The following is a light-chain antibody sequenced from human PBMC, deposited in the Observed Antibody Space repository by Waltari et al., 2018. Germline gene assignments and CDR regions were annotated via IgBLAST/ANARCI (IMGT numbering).Light chain of an antibody. CDR2: WAS. CDR3: QQYYCTPLT. J-gene: IGKJ4*01. V-gene: IGKV4-1*01. CDR1: QSVLYSSNNKKY. Sequence: DIVMTQSPDSLAVSLGERATINCKSSQSVLYSSNNKKYLAWYQQKPGQPPKLLIYWASTRESGVPYRFSGSGSGTDFTLTISSLQAEDVAVYYCQQYYCTPLTFGGGTKVEIK.